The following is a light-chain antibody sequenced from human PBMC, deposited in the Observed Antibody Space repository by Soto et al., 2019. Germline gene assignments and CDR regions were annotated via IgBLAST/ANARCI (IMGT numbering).Light chain of an antibody. J-gene: IGKJ5*01. CDR3: QQRNDWQVT. Sequence: EIVLTQSPVTLSLSPGERTTLSCRASQSVDSYLAWYQQKPGQAPRLLTYDVSNRATGIPARFSGSGSGTDFTLTISSLEPGDFAVYYCQQRNDWQVTFGQGTRLEIK. CDR2: DVS. V-gene: IGKV3-11*01. CDR1: QSVDSY.